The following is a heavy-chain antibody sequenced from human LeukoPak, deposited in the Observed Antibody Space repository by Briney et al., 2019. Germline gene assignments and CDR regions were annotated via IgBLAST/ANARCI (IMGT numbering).Heavy chain of an antibody. V-gene: IGHV1-8*02. J-gene: IGHJ4*02. CDR3: ARVLYGDQSVDY. CDR2: MNPNSGNT. Sequence: ASVKVSCKASGYTFTSYGISWVRQATGQGLEWMGWMNPNSGNTGYAQKFQGRVTMTRNTSISTAYMELSSLRSEDTAVYYCARVLYGDQSVDYWGQGTLVTVSS. D-gene: IGHD4-17*01. CDR1: GYTFTSYG.